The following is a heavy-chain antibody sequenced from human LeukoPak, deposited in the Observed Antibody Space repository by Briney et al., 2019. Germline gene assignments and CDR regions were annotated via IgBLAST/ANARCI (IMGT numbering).Heavy chain of an antibody. CDR2: INNSGST. CDR3: ARGWNRMVRGVIGY. CDR1: GGSFSGYY. Sequence: SETLSLTCAVYGGSFSGYYWSWIRQPPGKGLEWIGEINNSGSTNYNPSLKSRVTISVDTSKNQFSLKLSSVTAADTAVYYCARGWNRMVRGVIGYWGQGTLVTVSS. V-gene: IGHV4-34*01. J-gene: IGHJ4*02. D-gene: IGHD3-10*01.